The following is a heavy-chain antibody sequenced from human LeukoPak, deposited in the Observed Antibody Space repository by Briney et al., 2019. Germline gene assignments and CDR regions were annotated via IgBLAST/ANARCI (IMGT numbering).Heavy chain of an antibody. V-gene: IGHV4-34*01. Sequence: SETLSLTCAVYGGSFSGYYWSWIRQPPGKGLEWIGEINHSGSTNYNPSLKSRVTMSVDTSKNQFSLKLSSVTAADTAVYYCASSYSSSWYDYWGQGTLVTVSS. J-gene: IGHJ4*02. CDR3: ASSYSSSWYDY. D-gene: IGHD6-13*01. CDR1: GGSFSGYY. CDR2: INHSGST.